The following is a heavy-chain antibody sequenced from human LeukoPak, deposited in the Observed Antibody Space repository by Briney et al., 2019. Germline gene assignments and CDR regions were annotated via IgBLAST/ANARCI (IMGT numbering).Heavy chain of an antibody. J-gene: IGHJ5*02. D-gene: IGHD3-22*01. CDR2: IVGTTGTT. CDR3: AKDRGNYYDTPRFDP. Sequence: GGSLRLSCAASGFPFSSYSMSWVRQAPGKGLEWVSGIVGTTGTTYYADSVKGRFTISRDNSKKTLYLQMNSLRAEDTAVYYCAKDRGNYYDTPRFDPWGQGTLVTVSS. V-gene: IGHV3-23*01. CDR1: GFPFSSYS.